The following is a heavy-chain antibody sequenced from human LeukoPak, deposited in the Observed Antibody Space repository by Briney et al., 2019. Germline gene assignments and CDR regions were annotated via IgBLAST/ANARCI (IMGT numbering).Heavy chain of an antibody. D-gene: IGHD5-24*01. CDR3: AKRRDGYNDY. CDR2: IWYDGSNK. V-gene: IGHV3-30*02. J-gene: IGHJ4*02. Sequence: PGGSLRLSCAASGFTFSNYGMHWVRQAPGKGLEWVAVIWYDGSNKYYADSVKGRFTISRDNSKNTLYLQMNSLRAEDTAVYYCAKRRDGYNDYWGQGTLVTVSS. CDR1: GFTFSNYG.